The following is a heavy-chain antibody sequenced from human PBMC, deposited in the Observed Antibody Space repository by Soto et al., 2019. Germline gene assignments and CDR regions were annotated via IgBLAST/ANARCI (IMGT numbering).Heavy chain of an antibody. CDR2: IYYSGST. J-gene: IGHJ6*02. CDR3: ARYYYDSSGYHAYYYGMDV. CDR1: GGSISSYY. Sequence: SETLALTCTVSGGSISSYYWCWIRQPPGKGLEWIGYIYYSGSTNYNPSLKSRVTISVDTSKNQFSLKLSSVTAADTAVYYCARYYYDSSGYHAYYYGMDVWGQGTTVTVSS. D-gene: IGHD3-22*01. V-gene: IGHV4-59*01.